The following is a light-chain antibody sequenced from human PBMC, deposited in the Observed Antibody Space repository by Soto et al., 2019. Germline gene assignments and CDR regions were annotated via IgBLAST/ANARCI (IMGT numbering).Light chain of an antibody. CDR2: DIF. Sequence: EIVLTQSPATLSLSPGESATLSCRASQSMSSSYLAWYQQKPGQAPRLVIYDIFTRATGVPTRISGSGSGTEFTLTISSLQSEDFAVYYCQQYNSWPLTFGGGTKVDIK. V-gene: IGKV3D-15*01. J-gene: IGKJ4*01. CDR3: QQYNSWPLT. CDR1: QSMSSSY.